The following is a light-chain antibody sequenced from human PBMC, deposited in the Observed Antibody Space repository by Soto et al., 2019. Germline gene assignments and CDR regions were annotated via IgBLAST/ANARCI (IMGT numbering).Light chain of an antibody. CDR1: QSVSPSS. Sequence: EILLTQSPGTLSLSPGERATLSCRASQSVSPSSLAWYQQRPGQSPRLLIYGASSRATGIPDRFSGHGSGTELNLSIARMEPEDFAVYYCQQYNNWPWTFGQGTKLDIK. CDR2: GAS. CDR3: QQYNNWPWT. V-gene: IGKV3-20*01. J-gene: IGKJ1*01.